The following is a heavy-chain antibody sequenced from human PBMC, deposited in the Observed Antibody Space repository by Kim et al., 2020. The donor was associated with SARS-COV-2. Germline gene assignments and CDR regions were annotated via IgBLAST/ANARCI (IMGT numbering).Heavy chain of an antibody. D-gene: IGHD3-10*01. V-gene: IGHV4-34*01. CDR2: INHSGST. Sequence: SETLYLTCAVYGGSFSGYYWSWIRQPPGKGLEWIGEINHSGSTNYNPSLKSRVTISVDTSKNQFSLKLSSVTAADTAVYYCARGRSREYYYGSGSYYNAEQRSAFDYWGQGTLVTVSS. CDR1: GGSFSGYY. CDR3: ARGRSREYYYGSGSYYNAEQRSAFDY. J-gene: IGHJ4*02.